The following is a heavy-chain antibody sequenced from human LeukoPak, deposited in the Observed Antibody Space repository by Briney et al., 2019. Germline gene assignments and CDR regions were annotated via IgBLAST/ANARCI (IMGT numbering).Heavy chain of an antibody. D-gene: IGHD3-10*01. CDR3: ARGRLYYYGSGSYIDY. Sequence: ASVKVSCKASGYTFTSYDINWVRQATGQGLEWTGWMNPNSGNTGYAQKFQGRVTMTRNTSISTAYMELSSLRSEDTAVYYCARGRLYYYGSGSYIDYWGQGTLVTVSS. CDR1: GYTFTSYD. J-gene: IGHJ4*02. CDR2: MNPNSGNT. V-gene: IGHV1-8*01.